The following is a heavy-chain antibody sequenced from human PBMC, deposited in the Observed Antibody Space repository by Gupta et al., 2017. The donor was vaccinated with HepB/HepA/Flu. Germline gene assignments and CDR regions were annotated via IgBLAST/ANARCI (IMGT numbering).Heavy chain of an antibody. CDR3: ARGKGRLDF. D-gene: IGHD3-10*01. CDR2: IWFDGSNE. V-gene: IGHV3-33*01. Sequence: QLVESGGGVVQPGRSLRLSCTASGFTFRNYGMHWVRQAPGKGLEWVALIWFDGSNEYYADSVKGRFTVSRDNSKNTVYLQMNSLRLEDTAVYYCARGKGRLDFWGQGTRVTISS. CDR1: GFTFRNYG. J-gene: IGHJ4*02.